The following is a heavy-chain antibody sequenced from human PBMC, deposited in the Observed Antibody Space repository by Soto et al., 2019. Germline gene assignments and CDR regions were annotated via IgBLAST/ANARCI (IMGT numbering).Heavy chain of an antibody. CDR1: GYTYTTFG. CDR3: AKEYCDSSRCYLPDY. J-gene: IGHJ4*02. CDR2: TDPKNGNT. Sequence: ASVKVCCKASGYTYTTFGMRWARQAHRQGLEWMGWTDPKNGNTKDAQKFQGRVTMTTDTSTTTAYMELRSLRSDDTAVYYCAKEYCDSSRCYLPDYWGQGALVTVSS. D-gene: IGHD2-2*01. V-gene: IGHV1-18*01.